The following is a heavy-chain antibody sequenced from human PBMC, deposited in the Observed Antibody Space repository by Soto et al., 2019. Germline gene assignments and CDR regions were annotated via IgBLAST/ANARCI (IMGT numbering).Heavy chain of an antibody. J-gene: IGHJ4*02. D-gene: IGHD6-19*01. V-gene: IGHV3-30-3*01. Sequence: QVQLVESGGGVVQPGRSLRLSCAASGFTCSSYAMHWVRQAPGKGLEWVAVISYDGSNKYYADSVKGRFTISRNNSKNTLYLQMNSLRADDTAVYYCARASNGWYDDYWGQGTLVTGSS. CDR1: GFTCSSYA. CDR3: ARASNGWYDDY. CDR2: ISYDGSNK.